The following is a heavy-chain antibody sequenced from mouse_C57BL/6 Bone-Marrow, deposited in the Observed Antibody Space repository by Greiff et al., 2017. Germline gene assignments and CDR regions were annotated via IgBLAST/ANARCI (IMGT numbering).Heavy chain of an antibody. CDR3: ARAITTVVDTWFAY. CDR2: ISYDGSN. V-gene: IGHV3-6*01. J-gene: IGHJ3*01. Sequence: ESGPGLVKPSQSLSLTCSVTGYSITSGYYWNWIRQFPGNKLEWMGYISYDGSNNYNPSLKNRISITRDTSKNQFFLKLNSVTTEDTATYYCARAITTVVDTWFAYWGQGTLVTVSA. CDR1: GYSITSGYY. D-gene: IGHD1-1*01.